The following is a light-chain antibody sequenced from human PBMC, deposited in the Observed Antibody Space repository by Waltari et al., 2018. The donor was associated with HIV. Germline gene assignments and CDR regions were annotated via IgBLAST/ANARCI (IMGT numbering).Light chain of an antibody. CDR3: EAWDDSLNGNV. CDR2: RNN. CDR1: TSNIATNA. V-gene: IGLV1-44*01. Sequence: QSVLTQPPSASGTPGQTVTISCSGSTSNIATNAVNWYQQVPGTPPKLLIYRNNGRPSGVPDRFSGSKSGTSASLAISGLQSEDEADYFCEAWDDSLNGNVFGTGTKVTVL. J-gene: IGLJ1*01.